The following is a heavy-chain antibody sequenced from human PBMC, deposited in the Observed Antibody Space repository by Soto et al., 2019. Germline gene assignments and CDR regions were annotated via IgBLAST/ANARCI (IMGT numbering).Heavy chain of an antibody. V-gene: IGHV4-59*08. CDR3: ARRLYSSRGLDP. CDR2: IYYSGST. Sequence: SETLSLTCPVSGGSISGYYWSWVRQPPGKGLEWIGYIYYSGSTDYSPSLKGRATISVDASKKQFSLKLTSVTAADTAVYYCARRLYSSRGLDPWGQGTLVTVSS. D-gene: IGHD6-13*01. J-gene: IGHJ5*02. CDR1: GGSISGYY.